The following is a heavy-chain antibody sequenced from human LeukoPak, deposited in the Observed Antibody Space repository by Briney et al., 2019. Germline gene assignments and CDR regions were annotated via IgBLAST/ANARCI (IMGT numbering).Heavy chain of an antibody. J-gene: IGHJ4*02. CDR3: ARAPPLGFAETY. Sequence: ASVKVSCKASGGTFSSYAISWVRQAPGQGLEWMGGIIPIFGTANYAQKFQGRVTITRDTSASTAYMELSSLRSEDTAVYYCARAPPLGFAETYWGQGTLVTVSS. V-gene: IGHV1-69*05. CDR2: IIPIFGTA. CDR1: GGTFSSYA. D-gene: IGHD1-26*01.